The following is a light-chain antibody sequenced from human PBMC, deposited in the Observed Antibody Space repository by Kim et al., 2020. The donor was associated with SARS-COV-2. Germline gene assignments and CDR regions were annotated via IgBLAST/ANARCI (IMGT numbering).Light chain of an antibody. V-gene: IGKV1-33*01. J-gene: IGKJ2*01. Sequence: GDRVTITCQASQDITRYLSWYQQNQGTPPKLLIYDASTLEVGVPSRFNGSGSGTHFTLTITSLQPEDSATYYCLQYDDLPYTFGPGTKL. CDR3: LQYDDLPYT. CDR1: QDITRY. CDR2: DAS.